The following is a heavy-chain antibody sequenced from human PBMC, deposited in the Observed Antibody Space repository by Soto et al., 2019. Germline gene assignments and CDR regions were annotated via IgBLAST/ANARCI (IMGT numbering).Heavy chain of an antibody. CDR2: VSGSGGST. CDR1: GFTFSSYA. CDR3: AKDLSREGGNGFAP. D-gene: IGHD1-26*01. V-gene: IGHV3-23*01. J-gene: IGHJ5*02. Sequence: GGSLRLSCAASGFTFSSYAMSWVRQAPGKGLEWVSAVSGSGGSTYYADSVKGRFTISRDNSKNTLYLQMNSLRAEDTAVYYWAKDLSREGGNGFAPWGQGPLVPVSS.